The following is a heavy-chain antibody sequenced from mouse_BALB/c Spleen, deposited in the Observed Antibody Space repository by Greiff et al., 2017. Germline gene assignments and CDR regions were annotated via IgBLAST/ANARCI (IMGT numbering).Heavy chain of an antibody. CDR2: ISYSGST. Sequence: DVKLQESGPGLVKPSQSLSLTCTVTGYSITSDYAWNWIRQFPGNQLEWMGYISYSGSTSYNPSLKSRISITRDTSKNQFFLQLNSVTTEDTATYYCAREGRVFDYWGQGTTLTVSS. V-gene: IGHV3-2*02. CDR3: AREGRVFDY. D-gene: IGHD3-3*01. CDR1: GYSITSDYA. J-gene: IGHJ2*01.